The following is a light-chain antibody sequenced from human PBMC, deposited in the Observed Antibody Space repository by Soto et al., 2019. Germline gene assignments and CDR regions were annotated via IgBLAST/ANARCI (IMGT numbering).Light chain of an antibody. V-gene: IGKV3-15*01. Sequence: EIVLTQSPGTLSMSPGERATLSFRASLSLSSSYIAWDQQKPGQAPRLLIYGASTRATGIPARFSGRGSGTAFTLTISSLQSVDFEVYYCQQYDNWPQTFGQGTKVDIK. CDR3: QQYDNWPQT. CDR2: GAS. J-gene: IGKJ1*01. CDR1: LSLSSS.